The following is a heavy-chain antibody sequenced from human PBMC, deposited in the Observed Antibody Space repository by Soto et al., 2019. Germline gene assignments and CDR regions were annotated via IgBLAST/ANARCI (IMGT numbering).Heavy chain of an antibody. V-gene: IGHV3-64D*08. J-gene: IGHJ4*02. CDR1: GFTFSSYA. CDR2: ISSNGGST. CDR3: VKETPMIVPSFDY. Sequence: HPGGSLRLSCSASGFTFSSYAMHWVRQAPGKGLEYVSAISSNGGSTYYADSVKGRFTISRDNSKNTLYLQMSSLRAEDTAVYYCVKETPMIVPSFDYWGQGTLVTVSS. D-gene: IGHD3-22*01.